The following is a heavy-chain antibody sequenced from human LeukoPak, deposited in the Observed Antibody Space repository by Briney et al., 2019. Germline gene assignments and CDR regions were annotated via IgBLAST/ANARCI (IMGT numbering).Heavy chain of an antibody. CDR2: IYYSGST. CDR3: ARDAPYCDY. V-gene: IGHV4-61*01. CDR1: GGSVRSGSYY. Sequence: PSETLSLTCTVSGGSVRSGSYYWSWIRQPPGKGLEWIGYIYYSGSTNYNPSLKSRVTISVDTSKNQFSLKLSSVTAADTAVYYCARDAPYCDYWGQGTLVTVSS. J-gene: IGHJ4*02.